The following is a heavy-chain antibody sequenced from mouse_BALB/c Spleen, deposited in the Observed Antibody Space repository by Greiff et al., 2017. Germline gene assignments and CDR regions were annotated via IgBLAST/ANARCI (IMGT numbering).Heavy chain of an antibody. CDR3: ARDMTRNWPYYAMDY. CDR2: IRNKANGYTT. V-gene: IGHV7-3*02. CDR1: GFTFTDYY. Sequence: EVMLVESGGGLVQPGGSLRLSCATSGFTFTDYYMSWVRQPPGKALKWLGFIRNKANGYTTEYSASVKGRFTISRDNSQSILYLQMNTLRAEDSATYYCARDMTRNWPYYAMDYWGQGTSVTVSS. D-gene: IGHD4-1*01. J-gene: IGHJ4*01.